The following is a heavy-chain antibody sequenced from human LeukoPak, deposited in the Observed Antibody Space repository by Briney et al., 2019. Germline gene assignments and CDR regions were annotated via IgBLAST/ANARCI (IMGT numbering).Heavy chain of an antibody. CDR2: INHSGST. D-gene: IGHD3-22*01. CDR3: ARVPDSSGYYFSHANWLDP. V-gene: IGHV4-34*01. CDR1: GGSFSGYY. Sequence: PSETLSLTCAVYGGSFSGYYWSWIRQPPGKGLEWIGEINHSGSTNYNPSLKSRVTISVDTSKNQFSLKLSSVTAADTAVYYCARVPDSSGYYFSHANWLDPWGQGTLVTVSS. J-gene: IGHJ5*02.